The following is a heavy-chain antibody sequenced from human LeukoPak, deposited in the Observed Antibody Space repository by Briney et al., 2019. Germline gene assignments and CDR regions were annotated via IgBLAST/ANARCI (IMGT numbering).Heavy chain of an antibody. V-gene: IGHV3-7*01. J-gene: IGHJ4*02. Sequence: GGSLRLSCAASGFTFSNYWMSWVRQAPGKGLEWVANIKQDGSEKNYVDSVKSRFTISRDNAKNSLYLQMNSLRAEDTAVYYCANEGEIGYGYFYWGQGTLVTVSS. CDR2: IKQDGSEK. CDR3: ANEGEIGYGYFY. CDR1: GFTFSNYW. D-gene: IGHD5-18*01.